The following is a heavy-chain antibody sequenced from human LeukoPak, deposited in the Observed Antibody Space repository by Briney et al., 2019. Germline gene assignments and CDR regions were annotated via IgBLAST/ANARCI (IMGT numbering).Heavy chain of an antibody. CDR1: GFTFSSYE. CDR2: ISSSGSTI. Sequence: PGGSLRLSCAASGFTFSSYEMNWVRQAPGKGLEWVSYISSSGSTIYYADSVKGRFTISRDNAKNSLYLQMNSLRAEDTAVYYCARGDGATWGYSYGQYYFDYWGQGILVTVSS. D-gene: IGHD5-18*01. CDR3: ARGDGATWGYSYGQYYFDY. V-gene: IGHV3-48*03. J-gene: IGHJ4*02.